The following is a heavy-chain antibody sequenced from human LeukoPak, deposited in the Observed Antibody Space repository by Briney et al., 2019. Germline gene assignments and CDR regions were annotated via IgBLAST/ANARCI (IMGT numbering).Heavy chain of an antibody. CDR3: TTGHYDYVWGSLRPVYFDY. Sequence: GGSLRLSCAASGFSFTTYWMGWVRQAPGKGLEWVANINQDESSQYYVDSVKGRFTISRDNVKNSLYLQMNSLRAEDTAVYYCTTGHYDYVWGSLRPVYFDYWGQGTLVTVSS. J-gene: IGHJ4*02. D-gene: IGHD3-16*01. CDR2: INQDESSQ. CDR1: GFSFTTYW. V-gene: IGHV3-7*01.